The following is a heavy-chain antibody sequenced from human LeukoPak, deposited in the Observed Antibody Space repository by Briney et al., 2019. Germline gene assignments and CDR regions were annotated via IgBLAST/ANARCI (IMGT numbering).Heavy chain of an antibody. V-gene: IGHV3-30-3*01. Sequence: GGSLRLSCAASGFTFSSYAMHWVRQAPGKGLEWVAVISYDGSNKYYADSVKGRFTISRDNSKNTLYLQMNSLRAEDTAVYYCARSYYGDYGAFDYCGQGTLVTVSS. J-gene: IGHJ4*02. CDR1: GFTFSSYA. CDR3: ARSYYGDYGAFDY. CDR2: ISYDGSNK. D-gene: IGHD4-17*01.